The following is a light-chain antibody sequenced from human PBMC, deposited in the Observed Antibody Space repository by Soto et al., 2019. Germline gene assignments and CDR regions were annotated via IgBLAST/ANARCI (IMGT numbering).Light chain of an antibody. Sequence: EIVLMQSPGILSLSPGERATLSCRASQSVSSSYLAWYQQKPGQAPRLLIYGASSRATGIPDRFSGSGSGTDFTLTISRLEPEDFAVYYCQQYGSSPLTFGGGTKVDI. J-gene: IGKJ4*01. V-gene: IGKV3-20*01. CDR1: QSVSSSY. CDR3: QQYGSSPLT. CDR2: GAS.